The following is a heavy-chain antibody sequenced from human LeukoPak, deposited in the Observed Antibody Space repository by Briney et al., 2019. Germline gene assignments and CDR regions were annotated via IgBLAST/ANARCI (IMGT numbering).Heavy chain of an antibody. J-gene: IGHJ3*02. V-gene: IGHV4-59*01. CDR3: ASSEGTAMGGDSDAFDI. CDR1: GGSISSYY. CDR2: IYFSGST. Sequence: SETLSLTCTVSGGSISSYYWSWIRQPPGKGLEYIGYIYFSGSTNYNPSLKSRVTISVDTSKNQFSLKLSSVTAADTAVYYCASSEGTAMGGDSDAFDIWGQGTMVTVSS. D-gene: IGHD5-18*01.